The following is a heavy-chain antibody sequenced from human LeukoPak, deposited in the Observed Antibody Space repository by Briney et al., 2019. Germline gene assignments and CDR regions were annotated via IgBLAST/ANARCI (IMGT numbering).Heavy chain of an antibody. CDR2: INPSGGST. V-gene: IGHV1-46*01. D-gene: IGHD2-2*02. J-gene: IGHJ4*02. CDR1: GYTFTSYY. Sequence: ASVKVSCKASGYTFTSYYMHWVRQAPGQGLEWMGIINPSGGSTSYAQKFQGRVTMTRDTSTSTVYMELSSLRSEDTAVYYCARAYCSSTSCYMVGPDYWGQGTLVTVSS. CDR3: ARAYCSSTSCYMVGPDY.